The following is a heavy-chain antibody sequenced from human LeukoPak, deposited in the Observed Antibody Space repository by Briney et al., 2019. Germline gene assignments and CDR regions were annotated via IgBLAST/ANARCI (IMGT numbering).Heavy chain of an antibody. CDR3: ARATVRGYYGAGSYRSWFDP. D-gene: IGHD3-10*01. CDR1: GGSISSSSYY. Sequence: NTSETLSLTCTVSGGSISSSSYYWGWIRQPPGKGLEWIGSIYYSGSTYYNPSLESRVTISVDTSKNQFSLKLSSVTAADTAVYYCARATVRGYYGAGSYRSWFDPWGQGTLVTVSS. V-gene: IGHV4-39*07. CDR2: IYYSGST. J-gene: IGHJ5*02.